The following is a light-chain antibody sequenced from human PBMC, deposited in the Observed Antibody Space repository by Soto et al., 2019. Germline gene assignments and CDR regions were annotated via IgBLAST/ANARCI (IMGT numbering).Light chain of an antibody. V-gene: IGLV1-44*01. CDR3: QSYGSSLIV. CDR1: TSNIESHS. CDR2: TNN. J-gene: IGLJ1*01. Sequence: QSVLTQPPSASGTPGQRIIISCSGSTSNIESHSVNWYQQVPGTAPKLLIVTNNQRPSGVPDRFSGSKSGASASLAISGLQSEDEADYYCQSYGSSLIVFGTGTKVTV.